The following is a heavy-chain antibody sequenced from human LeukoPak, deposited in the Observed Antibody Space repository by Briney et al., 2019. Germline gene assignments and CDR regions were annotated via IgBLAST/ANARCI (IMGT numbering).Heavy chain of an antibody. CDR2: INPNSGGT. Sequence: ASVKVSCKASGYTFTGCYMHWVRQAPGQGLEWMGWINPNSGGTNYAQKFQGRVTMTRDTSISTAYMELSRLRSDDTAVYYCARAGYDSSGYYFDYWGQGTLVTVSS. CDR3: ARAGYDSSGYYFDY. D-gene: IGHD3-22*01. J-gene: IGHJ4*02. CDR1: GYTFTGCY. V-gene: IGHV1-2*02.